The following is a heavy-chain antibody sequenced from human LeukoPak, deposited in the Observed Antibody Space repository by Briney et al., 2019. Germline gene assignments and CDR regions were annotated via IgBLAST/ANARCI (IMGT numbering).Heavy chain of an antibody. CDR1: GGSVSSST. CDR3: VRQGANSGYYLFDY. V-gene: IGHV4-59*08. CDR2: IWRSGST. D-gene: IGHD3-22*01. J-gene: IGHJ4*02. Sequence: PSETLSLTCAVSGGSVSSSTWSWIRQPPGKGLEWIGYIWRSGSTNYNPSFKSRVTMSVDPSKNQFSLKLSSVTAADTGTYYCVRQGANSGYYLFDYWGPGHLVIISS.